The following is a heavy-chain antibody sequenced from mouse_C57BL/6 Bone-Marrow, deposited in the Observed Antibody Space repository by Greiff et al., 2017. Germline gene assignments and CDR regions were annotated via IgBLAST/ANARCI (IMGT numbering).Heavy chain of an antibody. D-gene: IGHD1-1*01. CDR1: GFSFNTYA. J-gene: IGHJ4*01. V-gene: IGHV10-1*01. Sequence: EVKLVESGGGLVQPKGSLKLSCAASGFSFNTYAMNWVRQAPGKGLEWVARIRSKSNNYATYYADSVKDRFTISRDDSESMLYLQMNNLKTEDTAMYYWVSLITTVVATPDYYAMDYWGQGTSVTVSS. CDR2: IRSKSNNYAT. CDR3: VSLITTVVATPDYYAMDY.